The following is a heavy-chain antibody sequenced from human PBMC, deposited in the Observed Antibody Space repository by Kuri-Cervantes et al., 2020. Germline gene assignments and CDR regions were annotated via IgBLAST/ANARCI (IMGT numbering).Heavy chain of an antibody. CDR1: GFTFSSYS. CDR3: ARDSDLDALDI. J-gene: IGHJ3*02. V-gene: IGHV3-74*01. CDR2: INSDGSSA. D-gene: IGHD3-10*01. Sequence: GGSLRLSCAASGFTFSSYSMNWVRQAPGKGLEWVSRINSDGSSASYADSVKGRFTISRDNAKNTLYLQMNSLRAEDTAVYYCARDSDLDALDIWGQGTMVTVSS.